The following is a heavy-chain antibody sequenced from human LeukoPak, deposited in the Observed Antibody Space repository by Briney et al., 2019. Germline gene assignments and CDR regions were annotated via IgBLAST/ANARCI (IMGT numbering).Heavy chain of an antibody. Sequence: GGSQRLSCAASGFTFSSYEMNWVRQAPGEGLEWVSYISSSGSTIYYADSVKGRFTISRDNAKNSLYLQMNSLRAEDTAVYYCARARGPTDYYDSSGYGGELGYWGQGTLVTVSS. V-gene: IGHV3-48*03. CDR2: ISSSGSTI. CDR1: GFTFSSYE. J-gene: IGHJ4*02. CDR3: ARARGPTDYYDSSGYGGELGY. D-gene: IGHD3-22*01.